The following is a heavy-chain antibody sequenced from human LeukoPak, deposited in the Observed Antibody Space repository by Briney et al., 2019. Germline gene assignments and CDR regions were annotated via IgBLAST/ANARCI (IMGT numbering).Heavy chain of an antibody. CDR1: GGSVISGSYY. V-gene: IGHV4-61*01. D-gene: IGHD2-15*01. CDR2: IYYSGST. Sequence: SETLSLTCTASGGSVISGSYYWSWIRQPPGKGLEWIGYIYYSGSTNYNPSLKSRVTISVDTSKNQFSLKLSSVTAADTAVYYCARYRLNCSGGSCYRLGGYYFDYWGQGTLVTVS. CDR3: ARYRLNCSGGSCYRLGGYYFDY. J-gene: IGHJ4*02.